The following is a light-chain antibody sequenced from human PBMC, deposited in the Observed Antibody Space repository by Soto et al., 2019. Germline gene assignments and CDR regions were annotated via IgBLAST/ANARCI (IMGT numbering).Light chain of an antibody. CDR2: SAS. CDR3: QQAKHFPWT. CDR1: QDIGNW. Sequence: DIQMTQSPSSVSAAVGDGVTFTCRARQDIGNWLAWYQQKPGEAPRLLIYSASSLQSGVPSRFSGSGSGTEFTLTISSLQPEDFATYFCQQAKHFPWTFGQGTKVE. J-gene: IGKJ1*01. V-gene: IGKV1-12*01.